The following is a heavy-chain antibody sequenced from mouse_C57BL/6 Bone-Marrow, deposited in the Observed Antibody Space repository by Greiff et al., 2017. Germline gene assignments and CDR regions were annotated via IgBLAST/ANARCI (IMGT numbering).Heavy chain of an antibody. CDR1: GYTFTRYG. Sequence: EVQLQESGAELVRPGSSVQMSCKTSGYTFTRYGINWVQQRPGQGLEWIGYIYIGNGYPAYNEKIKGPAPLTSDTYYSTACMPLSSLTSDDSAIYFCASRGYGSSYRRVRYYYAMDYWGQGTSVTVSS. V-gene: IGHV1-58*01. J-gene: IGHJ4*01. CDR2: IYIGNGYP. D-gene: IGHD1-1*01. CDR3: ASRGYGSSYRRVRYYYAMDY.